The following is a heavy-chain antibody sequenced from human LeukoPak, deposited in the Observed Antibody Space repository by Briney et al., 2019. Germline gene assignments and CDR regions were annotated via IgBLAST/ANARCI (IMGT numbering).Heavy chain of an antibody. J-gene: IGHJ3*02. CDR3: ATDKSGPDAFDI. CDR2: FDPEDGET. CDR1: GYTLTELS. D-gene: IGHD3-3*01. Sequence: ASVKVSCKVSGYTLTELSMHWVRQAPGKGLEWMGGFDPEDGETIYAQKFQGRVTMTEDTSTDTAYMELSSLRSEDTAVFYCATDKSGPDAFDIWGQGTMVTVSS. V-gene: IGHV1-24*01.